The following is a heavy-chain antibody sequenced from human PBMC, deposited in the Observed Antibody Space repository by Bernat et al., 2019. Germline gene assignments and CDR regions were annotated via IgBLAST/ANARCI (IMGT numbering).Heavy chain of an antibody. Sequence: QVQLVESGGGVVQPGRSLRLSCAASGFTFSSYAMHWVRQAPGKGLEWVAVISYDGSNKYYADSVKGRFTISRDNSKNTLYLQMNSPRAEDTAVYYCARDPEYSSSSADYWGQGTLVTVSS. J-gene: IGHJ4*02. CDR3: ARDPEYSSSSADY. CDR2: ISYDGSNK. V-gene: IGHV3-30*01. CDR1: GFTFSSYA. D-gene: IGHD6-6*01.